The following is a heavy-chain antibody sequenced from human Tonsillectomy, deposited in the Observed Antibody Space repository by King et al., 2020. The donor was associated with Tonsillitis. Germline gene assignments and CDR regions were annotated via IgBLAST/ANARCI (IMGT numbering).Heavy chain of an antibody. J-gene: IGHJ6*02. Sequence: QLVQSGAEVKKPGASVKVSCKASGYTFTSYYMHWVRQAPGQGLEWMGIINPSGGSTSYAQKFQGRVTMTRDTSTSTVYMELSSLRSEDTAVYYCAREILNIGSSWDPGDYYYYGMDVWGQGTTVTVSS. CDR2: INPSGGST. V-gene: IGHV1-46*03. CDR3: AREILNIGSSWDPGDYYYYGMDV. CDR1: GYTFTSYY. D-gene: IGHD6-13*01.